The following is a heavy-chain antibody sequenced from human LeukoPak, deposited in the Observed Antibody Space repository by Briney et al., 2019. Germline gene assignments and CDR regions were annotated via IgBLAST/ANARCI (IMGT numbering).Heavy chain of an antibody. CDR2: MNPNSGNT. V-gene: IGHV1-8*01. CDR3: ARGTGRCSGGSGCPDYYYYYMDV. J-gene: IGHJ6*03. CDR1: GYTFTSYD. D-gene: IGHD2-15*01. Sequence: ASVKVSCKASGYTFTSYDINWVRQATGQGLEWMGWMNPNSGNTGYAQKFQGRVTMTRNTSISTAYMELSSLRSEDTAVYYCARGTGRCSGGSGCPDYYYYYMDVWGKGTTVTVSS.